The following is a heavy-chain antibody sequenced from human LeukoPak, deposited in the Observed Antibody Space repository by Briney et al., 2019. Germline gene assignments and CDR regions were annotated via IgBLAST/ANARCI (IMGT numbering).Heavy chain of an antibody. CDR1: GITFSSHA. CDR3: ARGAAVGRFDP. D-gene: IGHD6-13*01. J-gene: IGHJ5*02. CDR2: IRGNGATT. V-gene: IGHV3-23*01. Sequence: GGSLRLSCAASGITFSSHAMTWVRQAPGKGLEWVAAIRGNGATTDYADSVKGRFTISRDNSKNTLYLQMNSLRAEDTAVYYCARGAAVGRFDPWGQGTLVTVSS.